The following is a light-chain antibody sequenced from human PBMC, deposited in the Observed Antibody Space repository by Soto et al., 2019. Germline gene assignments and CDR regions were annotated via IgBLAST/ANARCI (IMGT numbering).Light chain of an antibody. V-gene: IGKV1-17*01. CDR2: AAS. J-gene: IGKJ1*01. Sequence: DIQMTQSPSTLSASVGDRVTITCRASQDIRNDLGWYQQIPGKAPRLLIYAASILQSGVPSRFSGSGSGTDFTLTINSLQPEDFATYYCQHYNSYSEAFGQGTKVDIK. CDR1: QDIRND. CDR3: QHYNSYSEA.